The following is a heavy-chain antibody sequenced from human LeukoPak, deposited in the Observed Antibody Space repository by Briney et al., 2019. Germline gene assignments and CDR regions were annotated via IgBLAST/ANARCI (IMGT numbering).Heavy chain of an antibody. CDR2: IYTSGST. Sequence: PSQTLSLTCTVSGGSISSGSYYWSWIRQPAGKGLEWIGRIYTSGSTNYNPSLKSRVTISVDTSKNQFSLKLGSVTAADTAVYYCAGGYYDFWSGYGEPWFDPWGQGTLVTVSS. D-gene: IGHD3-3*01. V-gene: IGHV4-61*02. CDR3: AGGYYDFWSGYGEPWFDP. J-gene: IGHJ5*02. CDR1: GGSISSGSYY.